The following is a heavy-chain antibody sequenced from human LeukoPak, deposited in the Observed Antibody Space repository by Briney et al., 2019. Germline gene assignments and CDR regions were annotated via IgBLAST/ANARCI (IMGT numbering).Heavy chain of an antibody. J-gene: IGHJ6*02. D-gene: IGHD1-26*01. V-gene: IGHV4-34*01. Sequence: PSGTLSLTCAVYGGSFSGYYWSWIRQPPGKGLEWIGEINHSGSTNYNPSLKSRVTISVDTSKNQFSLKLSSVTAADTAVYYCARGLLFNGLPWENYYYYYGMDVWGQGTTVTVSS. CDR2: INHSGST. CDR1: GGSFSGYY. CDR3: ARGLLFNGLPWENYYYYYGMDV.